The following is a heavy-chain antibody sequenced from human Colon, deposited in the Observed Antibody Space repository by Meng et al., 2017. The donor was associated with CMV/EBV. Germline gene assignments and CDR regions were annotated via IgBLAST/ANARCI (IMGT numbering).Heavy chain of an antibody. CDR2: IFSSGTT. CDR3: ARVPPFVSAGGPWFDP. V-gene: IGHV4-39*07. CDR1: GGSMMAGSSY. Sequence: SETLSLTCTVSGGSMMAGSSYWGWLRQSPGKGLEWIGSIFSSGTTSYNPSLKTRVSMSVDTAKNQFSLNLTSLTAAATAVYSCARVPPFVSAGGPWFDPWGQGILVTVSS. D-gene: IGHD6-13*01. J-gene: IGHJ5*02.